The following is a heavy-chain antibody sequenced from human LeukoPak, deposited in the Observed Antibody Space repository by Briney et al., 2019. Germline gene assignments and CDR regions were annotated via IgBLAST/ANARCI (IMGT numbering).Heavy chain of an antibody. D-gene: IGHD2-15*01. CDR2: IYYSGST. Sequence: SETLSLTCTVSGGSISSYYWSWIRQPPGKGLEGIGYIYYSGSTNYNPSLKSRVTISVDTSKNQFSLKLSSVTAADTAVYYCARDRGVVAATIGWFDPWGQGTLVTVSS. CDR1: GGSISSYY. CDR3: ARDRGVVAATIGWFDP. J-gene: IGHJ5*02. V-gene: IGHV4-59*12.